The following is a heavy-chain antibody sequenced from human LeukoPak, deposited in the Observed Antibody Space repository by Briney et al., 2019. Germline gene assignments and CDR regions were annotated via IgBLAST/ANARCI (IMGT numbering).Heavy chain of an antibody. CDR3: AKDREWELLRLFDY. CDR1: GFFFSSYA. J-gene: IGHJ4*02. V-gene: IGHV3-23*01. D-gene: IGHD1-26*01. Sequence: GGSLRLSCAASGFFFSSYAMSWVRQAPGKGLEWASAISGSGGSTYYADSVKGRFTISRDNSKNTLYLQMNSLRAEDTAVYYCAKDREWELLRLFDYWGQGTLVTVSS. CDR2: ISGSGGST.